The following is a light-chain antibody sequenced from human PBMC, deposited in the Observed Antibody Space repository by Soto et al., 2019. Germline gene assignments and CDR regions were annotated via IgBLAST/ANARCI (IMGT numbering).Light chain of an antibody. Sequence: QLVLTQPPSASASLGASVTLTCTLSSGYSNYKVDWYQQRPGKGPRFVMRVGTGGIVGSKGDGIPDRFSVLGSGLNRYLTIKNIQEEDESDYHCGADHGSGSTFVYVFGTGTKVTVL. CDR2: VGTGGIVG. V-gene: IGLV9-49*01. J-gene: IGLJ1*01. CDR3: GADHGSGSTFVYV. CDR1: SGYSNYK.